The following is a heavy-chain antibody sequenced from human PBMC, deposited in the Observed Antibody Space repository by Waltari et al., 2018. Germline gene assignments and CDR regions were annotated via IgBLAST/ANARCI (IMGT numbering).Heavy chain of an antibody. CDR2: INEVGGP. J-gene: IGHJ4*02. V-gene: IGHV3-23*01. Sequence: EVLLLESGGHLVQPGGSLRLSCAASGFTFSNYAMSWVRQAPGEGLGWAAAINEVGGPYYADSGKGRFTISRDDSKNTLSLQMNSLRAEDTAMYYCAKDYNGREVSPVLFDYWGRGTLVTVSS. CDR3: AKDYNGREVSPVLFDY. D-gene: IGHD2-8*01. CDR1: GFTFSNYA.